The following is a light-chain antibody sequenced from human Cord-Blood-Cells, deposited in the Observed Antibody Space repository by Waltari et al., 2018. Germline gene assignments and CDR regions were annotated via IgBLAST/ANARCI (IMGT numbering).Light chain of an antibody. CDR1: QSISRY. Sequence: DIPMTQSPSSLCASVGERVTITCRARQSISRYLNGYQQKPGKAPKLLIYAASSLQSGVPSRFSGSGSGTDFTLTISSLQPEDFATYYCQQSYSTVLTFGGGTKVEIK. J-gene: IGKJ4*01. V-gene: IGKV1-39*01. CDR3: QQSYSTVLT. CDR2: AAS.